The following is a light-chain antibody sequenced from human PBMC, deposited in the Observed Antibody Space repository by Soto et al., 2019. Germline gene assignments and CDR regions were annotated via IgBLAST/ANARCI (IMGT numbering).Light chain of an antibody. CDR3: SSYTRSSTYVV. V-gene: IGLV2-14*01. CDR1: SSDVGGYNY. J-gene: IGLJ2*01. Sequence: QSALTQPASVSGSPGQSITISCTGTSSDVGGYNYVSWYQQHPGKAPKLMIYDDRNRPSGVSNRFSGSKSGNTASLTISGLQAEDEADYYCSSYTRSSTYVVFGGGTNLTVL. CDR2: DDR.